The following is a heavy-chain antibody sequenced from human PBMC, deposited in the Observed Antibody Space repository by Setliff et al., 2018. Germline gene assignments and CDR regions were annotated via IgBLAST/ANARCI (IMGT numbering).Heavy chain of an antibody. D-gene: IGHD2-15*01. CDR2: ITVYNGNV. J-gene: IGHJ4*02. V-gene: IGHV1-18*04. Sequence: ASVKVSCKASAYPFRTYSITWVRQAPGQGLGWMGLITVYNGNVIYAENFQGRVTLTTDNSKNTLYLQMNSLRAEDTAVYYCAKDSEIGGYHYWGQGTPVTVSS. CDR1: AYPFRTYS. CDR3: AKDSEIGGYHY.